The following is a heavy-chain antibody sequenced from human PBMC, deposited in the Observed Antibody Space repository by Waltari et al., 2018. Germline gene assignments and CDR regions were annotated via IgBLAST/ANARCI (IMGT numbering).Heavy chain of an antibody. CDR1: GFTFSSYA. D-gene: IGHD3-3*01. CDR3: ARILYDFWSGYYPWGMDV. CDR2: ISGSGGST. V-gene: IGHV3-23*04. Sequence: EVQLVESGGGLVQPGGSLRLSCAASGFTFSSYAMSWVRQAPGKGLEWVSAISGSGGSTYYADSLKGRFTISRDNSKNTLYLQMNSLRAEDTAVYYCARILYDFWSGYYPWGMDVWGQGTTVTVSS. J-gene: IGHJ6*02.